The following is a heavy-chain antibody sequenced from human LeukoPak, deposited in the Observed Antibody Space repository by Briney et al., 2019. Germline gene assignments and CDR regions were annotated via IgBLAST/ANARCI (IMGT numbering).Heavy chain of an antibody. V-gene: IGHV4-61*02. CDR2: IYTSGST. J-gene: IGHJ4*01. D-gene: IGHD4-17*01. Sequence: PSQTLSLTCTDSGGSISSGSYYWSWIRQPAGKGLEWIGRIYTSGSTNYNPSLKSRVTISVDTSKNQFSLKLSSVTAADTAVYYCARDGPRGDYDYWGHGTLVTVSS. CDR3: ARDGPRGDYDY. CDR1: GGSISSGSYY.